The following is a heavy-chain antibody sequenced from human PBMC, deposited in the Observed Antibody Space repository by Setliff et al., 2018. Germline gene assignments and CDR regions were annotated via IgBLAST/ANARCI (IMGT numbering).Heavy chain of an antibody. CDR1: GFRFSDYY. J-gene: IGHJ6*03. CDR3: ASIDWGENFYNTDV. D-gene: IGHD7-27*01. Sequence: GGSLRLSCAASGFRFSDYYMSWARQAPGKGLEWISKISGNGITIYYADSVRGRFTISRDNAKNTLYLQMNSLRGEDTAVYFCASIDWGENFYNTDVWGKGTTVTVSS. CDR2: ISGNGITI. V-gene: IGHV3-11*04.